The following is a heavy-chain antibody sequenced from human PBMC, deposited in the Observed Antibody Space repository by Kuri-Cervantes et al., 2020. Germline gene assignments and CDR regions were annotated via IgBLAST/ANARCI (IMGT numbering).Heavy chain of an antibody. CDR1: GGSISGSSYY. CDR3: ARRGAGFPYYHYGMDV. Sequence: SETLSLTCTVSGGSISGSSYYCGWIRQPPGKGLEWIGSIYYSGSTYYNPSLKSRVTISVDTSKNQFSLKLSSVTAADTAVYYCARRGAGFPYYHYGMDVWGQGTTVTVSS. CDR2: IYYSGST. V-gene: IGHV4-39*01. J-gene: IGHJ6*02. D-gene: IGHD3-9*01.